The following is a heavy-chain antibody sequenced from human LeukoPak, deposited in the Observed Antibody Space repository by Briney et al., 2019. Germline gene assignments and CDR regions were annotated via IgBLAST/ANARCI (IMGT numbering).Heavy chain of an antibody. J-gene: IGHJ4*02. CDR1: GFAFSSFG. CDR2: IWYDGTNK. CDR3: ARVSPDCGGDCYYDC. D-gene: IGHD2-21*02. Sequence: PGGSLRLSCAASGFAFSSFGMHWVRQAPGKGLEWVAVIWYDGTNKYYADSVKGRFTISRDNAKNTLYLQMNSLRAEDTAVYYCARVSPDCGGDCYYDCWGQGTLVTVSS. V-gene: IGHV3-33*01.